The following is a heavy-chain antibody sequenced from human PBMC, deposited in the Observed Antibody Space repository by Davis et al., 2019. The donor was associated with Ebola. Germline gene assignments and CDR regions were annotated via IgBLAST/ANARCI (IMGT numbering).Heavy chain of an antibody. D-gene: IGHD3-3*01. CDR3: ARVHYDFWSGYYSDNWFDP. J-gene: IGHJ5*02. CDR2: IYYSGST. V-gene: IGHV4-59*13. Sequence: SETLSLTCSASGGSIKNYYWSWIRQPPGMGLEWIGYIYYSGSTNYNPSLKSRVTTSVDTSKNQFSLKLSSVTAADTAVYYCARVHYDFWSGYYSDNWFDPWGQGTLVTVSS. CDR1: GGSIKNYY.